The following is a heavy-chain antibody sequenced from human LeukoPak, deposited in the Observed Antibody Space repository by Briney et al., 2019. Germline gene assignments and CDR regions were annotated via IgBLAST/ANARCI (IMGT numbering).Heavy chain of an antibody. CDR1: GFTFSSYW. D-gene: IGHD6-13*01. CDR3: AKVRSSSWSHFDY. Sequence: GGSLRLSCAASGFTFSSYWMSWVRQAPGKGLEWVANIKQDGSEKYYVDSVKGRFTISRDNAKNSLYLQMNSLRAEDTAVYYCAKVRSSSWSHFDYWGQGTLVTVSS. CDR2: IKQDGSEK. J-gene: IGHJ4*02. V-gene: IGHV3-7*01.